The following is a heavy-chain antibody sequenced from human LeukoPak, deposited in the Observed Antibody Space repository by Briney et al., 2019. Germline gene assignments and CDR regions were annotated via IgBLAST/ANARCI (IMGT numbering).Heavy chain of an antibody. CDR2: IKQDGSVK. V-gene: IGHV3-7*01. Sequence: GGSLRLSCATSGFTFTTYWMSWVRQVPEKGLEWVANIKQDGSVKYYVDSVKGRFTISRDNSKNTLYLQMGSLRAEDMAVYYCARGYRVYSSSWSSFDYWGQGTLVTVSS. J-gene: IGHJ4*02. CDR3: ARGYRVYSSSWSSFDY. CDR1: GFTFTTYW. D-gene: IGHD6-13*01.